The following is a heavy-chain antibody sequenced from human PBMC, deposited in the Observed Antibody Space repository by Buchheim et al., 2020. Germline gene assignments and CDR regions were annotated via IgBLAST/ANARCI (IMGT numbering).Heavy chain of an antibody. CDR1: GGSISSSSYY. V-gene: IGHV4-39*07. CDR2: IYYSGST. Sequence: QLQLQVSGPGLVKPSETLSLTCTVSGGSISSSSYYWGWIRQPPGKGLEWIGSIYYSGSTYYNPSLKSRVTISVDTSKNQFSLKLSSVTAADTAVYYCARDRSYCTNGVCPYGMDVWGQGTT. D-gene: IGHD2-8*01. J-gene: IGHJ6*02. CDR3: ARDRSYCTNGVCPYGMDV.